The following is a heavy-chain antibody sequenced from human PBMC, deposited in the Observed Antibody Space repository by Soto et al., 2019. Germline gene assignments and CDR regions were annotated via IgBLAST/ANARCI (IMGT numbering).Heavy chain of an antibody. J-gene: IGHJ6*02. D-gene: IGHD6-6*01. CDR2: IIPIIGNT. CDR1: GGTFSTYT. V-gene: IGHV1-8*02. Sequence: ASVKVSCKASGGTFSTYTITWVRQAPGQGLEWMGRIIPIIGNTGYAQKFQGRVTMTRNTSISTAYMELSSLRSEDTAVYYCAADRMAAPYYYYYGMDVWGQGTTVTVSS. CDR3: AADRMAAPYYYYYGMDV.